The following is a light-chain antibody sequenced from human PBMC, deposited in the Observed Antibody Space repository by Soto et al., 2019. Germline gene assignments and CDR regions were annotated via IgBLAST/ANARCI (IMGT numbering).Light chain of an antibody. CDR3: HQRQSWPRT. J-gene: IGKJ1*01. CDR1: QSFGSD. V-gene: IGKV3-11*01. CDR2: HTS. Sequence: ETGLTQSPATLSVSPGERATLSFRAIQSFGSDLAWYQQKPGQAPRLLIYHTSNRATGIPARFSGSGSGTDFTLTISSLEPEDFAVYYCHQRQSWPRTFGQGTKVDI.